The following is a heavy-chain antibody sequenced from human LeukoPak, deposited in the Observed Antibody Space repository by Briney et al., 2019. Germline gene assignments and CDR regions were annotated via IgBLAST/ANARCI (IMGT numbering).Heavy chain of an antibody. J-gene: IGHJ5*02. D-gene: IGHD3-22*01. V-gene: IGHV3-23*01. CDR3: AKGSTGYFADP. CDR2: ISNDGGGI. CDR1: GFTFNNYG. Sequence: GGSLRLSCAASGFTFNNYGLIWVRQAPGKGLEWVAAISNDGGGIMYAAFVEGRFTISRDNSKNTLFLQMNSLRAEDTALYYCAKGSTGYFADPWGQGTPVTVSS.